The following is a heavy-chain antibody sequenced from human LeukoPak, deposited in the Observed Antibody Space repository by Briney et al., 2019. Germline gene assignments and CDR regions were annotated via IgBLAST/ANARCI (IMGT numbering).Heavy chain of an antibody. V-gene: IGHV3-23*01. Sequence: PGGSLRLSCAASGFTFNRNAISWVRQAPGKGLEWVSTIGGSGDKTFYADSVKGRFTISRDNSKNTLFLQMSSLRAEDTALYYCAKGGSGYFADLWGQGTLVTVSS. CDR1: GFTFNRNA. CDR3: AKGGSGYFADL. J-gene: IGHJ5*02. CDR2: IGGSGDKT. D-gene: IGHD3-22*01.